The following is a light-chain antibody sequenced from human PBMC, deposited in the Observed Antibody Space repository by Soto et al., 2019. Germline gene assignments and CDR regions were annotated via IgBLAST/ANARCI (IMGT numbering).Light chain of an antibody. CDR2: DVS. CDR3: SSYTSSVPPFI. Sequence: QSVLTQPPSVSGSPGQSIAISCTGTSSDVGGYNYVSWYQQYPGKAPTHMIYDVSNRPSGVSDRFSGSKSGNTASLTISGLQAEDEADYYCSSYTSSVPPFIFGGGTKLTVL. J-gene: IGLJ2*01. CDR1: SSDVGGYNY. V-gene: IGLV2-14*03.